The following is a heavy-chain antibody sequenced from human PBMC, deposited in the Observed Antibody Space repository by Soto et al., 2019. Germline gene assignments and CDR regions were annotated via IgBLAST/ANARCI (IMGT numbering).Heavy chain of an antibody. CDR3: AKARTAAGTGDYFQH. V-gene: IGHV3-30*18. Sequence: QVQLVESGGGVVQPGRSLRLSCAASGFTFSSYGMHWVRQAPGKGLEWVAVISYDGSNKYYADSVKGRFTISRDNSXXTLYLQMNSLRAEDTAVYYCAKARTAAGTGDYFQHWGQGTLVTVSS. D-gene: IGHD6-13*01. CDR2: ISYDGSNK. J-gene: IGHJ1*01. CDR1: GFTFSSYG.